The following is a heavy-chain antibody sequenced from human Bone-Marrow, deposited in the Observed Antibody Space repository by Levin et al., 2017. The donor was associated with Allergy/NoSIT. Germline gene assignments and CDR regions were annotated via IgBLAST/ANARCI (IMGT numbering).Heavy chain of an antibody. CDR3: VRDLSAQNWLPGY. Sequence: GGSLRLSCAASGFTFSSYWMHWVRQAPGEGLVWVSRIKGDGTTTIYADSVEGRFTISRDNAKNTLYLQMNTLRAEDTGVYYCVRDLSAQNWLPGYWGQGTLVTVSS. J-gene: IGHJ4*02. CDR1: GFTFSSYW. V-gene: IGHV3-74*01. D-gene: IGHD1-1*01. CDR2: IKGDGTTT.